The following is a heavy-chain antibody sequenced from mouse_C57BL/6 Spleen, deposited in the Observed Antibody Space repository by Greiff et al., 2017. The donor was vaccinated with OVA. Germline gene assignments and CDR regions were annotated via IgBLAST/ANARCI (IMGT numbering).Heavy chain of an antibody. J-gene: IGHJ2*01. CDR2: INSDGSST. Sequence: EVQRLQSEGGLVQPGSSMKLSCTASGFTFSDYYMAWVRQVPEKGLEWVANINSDGSSTYYLDSFKSRFIFSRDNAKNIPYLQMSSLTSEDTAAYYGAKGGVYDDNYLDYWGQGTTLTVSS. CDR1: GFTFSDYY. CDR3: AKGGVYDDNYLDY. D-gene: IGHD2-4*01. V-gene: IGHV5-16*01.